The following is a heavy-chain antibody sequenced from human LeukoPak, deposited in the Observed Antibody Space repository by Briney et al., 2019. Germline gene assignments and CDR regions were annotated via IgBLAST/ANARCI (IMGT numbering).Heavy chain of an antibody. D-gene: IGHD3-16*01. CDR3: ARSRGGYGDYGSWFDP. V-gene: IGHV4-4*07. CDR2: IYTSGST. Sequence: SETLSLTCTVSGGSISSYYWSWIRQPAGKGLEWIGRIYTSGSTNYNPSLKSRVTMSVDTSKNQFSLKLSSVTAADTAVYYCARSRGGYGDYGSWFDPWGQGILVTVSS. J-gene: IGHJ5*02. CDR1: GGSISSYY.